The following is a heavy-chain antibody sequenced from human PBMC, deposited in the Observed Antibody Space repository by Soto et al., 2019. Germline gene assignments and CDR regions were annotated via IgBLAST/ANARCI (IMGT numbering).Heavy chain of an antibody. J-gene: IGHJ4*02. CDR1: GFSFNTYV. CDR2: ILYDGSKE. CDR3: AKGLALMADH. D-gene: IGHD2-21*01. V-gene: IGHV3-30*18. Sequence: LRLSCTDSGFSFNTYVMDWVRQAPGKGLEWVARILYDGSKEYYADPVKGRFTISRDNSKNTLYLQMDRLRVEDTAVYFCAKGLALMADHWGQGTPVTVSS.